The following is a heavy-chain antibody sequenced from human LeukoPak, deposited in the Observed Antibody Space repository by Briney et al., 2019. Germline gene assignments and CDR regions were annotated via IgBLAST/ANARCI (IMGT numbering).Heavy chain of an antibody. V-gene: IGHV3-7*01. D-gene: IGHD3-3*01. CDR3: ARLREIPVFGVVTKSTSYFDY. CDR2: IKQDRSEK. CDR1: GFTFTNYW. Sequence: GGSLRLSCAAAGFTFTNYWMSWVRQAPGKGLELVANIKQDRSEKYYVDSVKGRFTISRDNAKISLYLQMNSLRAEDTAVYYCARLREIPVFGVVTKSTSYFDYWGQGTLVTVSS. J-gene: IGHJ4*02.